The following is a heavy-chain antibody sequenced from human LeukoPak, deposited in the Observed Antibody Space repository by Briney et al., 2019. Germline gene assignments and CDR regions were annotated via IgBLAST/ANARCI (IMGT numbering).Heavy chain of an antibody. D-gene: IGHD6-19*01. J-gene: IGHJ4*02. CDR1: GYTFTGYY. CDR3: ARAGVAGQFDY. V-gene: IGHV1-2*02. CDR2: INPNSGGT. Sequence: GASVKVSCKASGYTFTGYYMHWVRQAPGQGLEWMGWINPNSGGTNYAQKFQGRVTMTRDMSTSTVYMELSSLRSEDTAVYYCARAGVAGQFDYWGQGTLVTVSS.